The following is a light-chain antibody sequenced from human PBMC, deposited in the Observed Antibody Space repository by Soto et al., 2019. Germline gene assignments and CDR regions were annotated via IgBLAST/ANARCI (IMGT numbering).Light chain of an antibody. CDR3: SSYASSRTRV. J-gene: IGLJ1*01. CDR2: EVS. Sequence: QSVLTQPASVSGSPGQSITISCTGTSSDVGGYNYVSWYQQHPGKAAKLMIYEVSNRPSGVSNRFSGSKSGNTASLTISGLQAEDEADYYGSSYASSRTRVVGPGTKVTVL. CDR1: SSDVGGYNY. V-gene: IGLV2-14*01.